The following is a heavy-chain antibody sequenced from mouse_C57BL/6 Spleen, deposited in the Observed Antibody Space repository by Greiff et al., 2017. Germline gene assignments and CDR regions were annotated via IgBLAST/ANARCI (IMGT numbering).Heavy chain of an antibody. D-gene: IGHD6-1*01. J-gene: IGHJ2*01. CDR2: IRNKANGYTT. CDR1: GFTFTDYY. CDR3: ARYKHASYYFDY. V-gene: IGHV7-3*01. Sequence: EVKLMESGGGLVQPGGSLSLSCAASGFTFTDYYMSWVRQPPGKALEWLGFIRNKANGYTTEYSASVKGRFTISRDNSQSILYLQMNALRAEDSATYYCARYKHASYYFDYWGQGTTLTVSS.